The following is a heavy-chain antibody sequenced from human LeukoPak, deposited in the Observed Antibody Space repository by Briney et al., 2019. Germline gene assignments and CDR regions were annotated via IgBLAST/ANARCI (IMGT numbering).Heavy chain of an antibody. CDR1: GFTFSSYW. Sequence: GGSPRLSCAASGFTFSSYWMSWVRQAPGKGLEWVANIKQDGSEKYYVDSVKGRFTISRDNAKNSLYLQMNSLRAEDTAVYYCARAGPFGESYFDYWGQGTLVTVSS. D-gene: IGHD3-10*01. J-gene: IGHJ4*02. CDR2: IKQDGSEK. CDR3: ARAGPFGESYFDY. V-gene: IGHV3-7*01.